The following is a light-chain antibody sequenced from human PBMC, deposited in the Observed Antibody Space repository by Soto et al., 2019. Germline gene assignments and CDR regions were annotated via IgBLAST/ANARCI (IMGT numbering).Light chain of an antibody. Sequence: EIELTQSPATLSVSPGERATLSCRASQSVSRKFAWYQQKPGQAPRLLIYDVSTRATGVPVRFSGSGSGTEFTLAISSLQSGDFAVYFCQKYNNWPAYTFGQGTKLEIK. J-gene: IGKJ2*01. CDR2: DVS. CDR1: QSVSRK. CDR3: QKYNNWPAYT. V-gene: IGKV3-15*01.